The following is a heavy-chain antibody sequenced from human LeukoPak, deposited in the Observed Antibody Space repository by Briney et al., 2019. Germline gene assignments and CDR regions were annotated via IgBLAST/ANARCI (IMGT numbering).Heavy chain of an antibody. Sequence: GGSLRLSCAASGFTFSSYAMSWFRQAPGKGLEWVGFIRSKAYGGTTEYAASVKGRFTISRDDSKSIAYLQMNSLKTEDTAVYYCTRDREQQLAFDYWGQGTLVTASS. CDR1: GFTFSSYA. CDR3: TRDREQQLAFDY. V-gene: IGHV3-49*03. D-gene: IGHD6-13*01. J-gene: IGHJ4*02. CDR2: IRSKAYGGTT.